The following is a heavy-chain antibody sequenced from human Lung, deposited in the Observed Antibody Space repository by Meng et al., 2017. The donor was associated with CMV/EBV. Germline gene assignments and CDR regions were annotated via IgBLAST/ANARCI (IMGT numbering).Heavy chain of an antibody. J-gene: IGHJ3*01. CDR3: AKTFWTGYGPFDL. D-gene: IGHD3/OR15-3a*01. Sequence: GGSLRLXCAASGFTFGNYVMTWVRQAPGKGLEWVSSISGGSGDTHYASPVHGRFSISRDDSKNTLYLQMNSLRDEDTAVYYCAKTFWTGYGPFDLWVQGTMATVSS. V-gene: IGHV3-23*01. CDR2: ISGGSGDT. CDR1: GFTFGNYV.